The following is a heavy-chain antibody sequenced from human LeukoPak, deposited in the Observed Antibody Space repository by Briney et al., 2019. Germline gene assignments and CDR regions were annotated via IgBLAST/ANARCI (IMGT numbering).Heavy chain of an antibody. CDR2: IYHSGST. Sequence: SETLSLTCAVSGGSISSGDYSWSWIRQPPGKGLEWIAYIYHSGSTYYNPSLKSRVTMSVDRSENQFSLNLSSVTAADTAVYYCARSHNYYFDCWGQGTLVTVSS. CDR1: GGSISSGDYS. J-gene: IGHJ4*02. D-gene: IGHD1-20*01. V-gene: IGHV4-30-2*01. CDR3: ARSHNYYFDC.